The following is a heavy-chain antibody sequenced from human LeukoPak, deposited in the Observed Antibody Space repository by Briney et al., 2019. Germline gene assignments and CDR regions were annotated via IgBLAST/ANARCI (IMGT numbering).Heavy chain of an antibody. V-gene: IGHV4-38-2*02. CDR3: TRLSHVAGVPKVSWFDP. D-gene: IGHD3-10*01. Sequence: SETLSLTCTVSAYSISNGFVWGWIRQPPGKGLEWIANIYHSGTTYYNPSLKSRVTMSVDTSKNQFSLRLSSVTAADTAVYYCTRLSHVAGVPKVSWFDPWGQGTLVTVSS. CDR2: IYHSGTT. J-gene: IGHJ5*02. CDR1: AYSISNGFV.